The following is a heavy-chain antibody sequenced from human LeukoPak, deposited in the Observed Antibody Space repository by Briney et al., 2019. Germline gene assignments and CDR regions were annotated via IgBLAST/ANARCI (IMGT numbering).Heavy chain of an antibody. V-gene: IGHV4-38-2*02. CDR2: VYHSGST. CDR3: ARDTGSSSGGGSGMDV. Sequence: SETLPLTCAVSGYSISSGYYWGWIRQPPGKGLEWIGSVYHSGSTLYNPSLKSRVTISVDTSKTQFSLNLSSVTAADTAVYYCARDTGSSSGGGSGMDVWGKGTTVTVSS. D-gene: IGHD6-13*01. J-gene: IGHJ6*04. CDR1: GYSISSGYY.